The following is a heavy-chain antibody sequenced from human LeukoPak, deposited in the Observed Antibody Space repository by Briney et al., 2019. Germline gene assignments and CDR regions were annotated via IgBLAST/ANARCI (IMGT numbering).Heavy chain of an antibody. J-gene: IGHJ4*02. Sequence: GGSLRLSCVASGFTLNNAWMSWVRQAPGKGLEWVGHIKGNNDGGTTDHAPPVKGRFTISRDDSKNTLSLQMNSLKAEDTAVYYCCKVVRGKNFFENWGQGTLVAVSS. CDR1: GFTLNNAW. CDR3: CKVVRGKNFFEN. CDR2: IKGNNDGGTT. D-gene: IGHD6-6*01. V-gene: IGHV3-15*01.